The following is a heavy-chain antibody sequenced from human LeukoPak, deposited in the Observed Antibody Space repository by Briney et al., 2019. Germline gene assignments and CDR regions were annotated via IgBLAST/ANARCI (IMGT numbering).Heavy chain of an antibody. CDR3: TTSSAWDAYSGSYAGG. CDR2: IKSKTDGGTT. J-gene: IGHJ4*02. CDR1: GFTFSSYA. D-gene: IGHD1-26*01. V-gene: IGHV3-15*01. Sequence: PGGSLRLSCAASGFTFSSYAMSWVRQAPGKGLEWVGRIKSKTDGGTTDYAAPVKGRFTISRDDSKNTLYLQMNSLKTEDTAVYYCTTSSAWDAYSGSYAGGWGQGTLVTVSS.